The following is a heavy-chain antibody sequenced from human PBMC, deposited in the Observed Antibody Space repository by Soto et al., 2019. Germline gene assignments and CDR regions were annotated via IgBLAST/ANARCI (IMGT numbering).Heavy chain of an antibody. V-gene: IGHV4-34*01. D-gene: IGHD1-26*01. CDR2: INHSGTT. Sequence: QVQLQQWGAGLLKPSETLSLTCAVYGGSFSGYYWSWIRQPPGKGLEWIGEINHSGTTNYSPSLKRRVTISVDTSKNPDSLKLSSVTAAVTVVYYWASGGGGRYSVHWFGHWGQGNLATVSS. J-gene: IGHJ5*02. CDR1: GGSFSGYY. CDR3: ASGGGGRYSVHWFGH.